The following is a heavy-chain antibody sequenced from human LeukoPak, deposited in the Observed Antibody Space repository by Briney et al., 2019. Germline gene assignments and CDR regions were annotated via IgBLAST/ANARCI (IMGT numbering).Heavy chain of an antibody. Sequence: GRSLTLSCAASGFAFNDFAMYWVRQAPGKGLDWVALIRRDGSHKYYAHSIKGRFTISRDNSKNTLYLQMSRLRAEDTAVYYCAKSSIMFAAGRLGSIDFWGQGTLVTVSS. V-gene: IGHV3-33*06. CDR3: AKSSIMFAAGRLGSIDF. CDR1: GFAFNDFA. CDR2: IRRDGSHK. J-gene: IGHJ4*02. D-gene: IGHD6-25*01.